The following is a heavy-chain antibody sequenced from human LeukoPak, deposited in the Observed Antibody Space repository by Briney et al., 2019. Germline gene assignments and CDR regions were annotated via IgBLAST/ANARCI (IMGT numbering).Heavy chain of an antibody. CDR1: GFTFDDYG. Sequence: GGSLRLSCAASGFTFDDYGMSWVRQAPGKGLEWVSGINWNGGSTGYADSVKSRFTISRDNAKNSLYLQMNSLGAEDTALYYCARGGYYYDSSGLGNPDYWGQGTLVTVSS. CDR3: ARGGYYYDSSGLGNPDY. CDR2: INWNGGST. V-gene: IGHV3-20*04. D-gene: IGHD3-22*01. J-gene: IGHJ4*02.